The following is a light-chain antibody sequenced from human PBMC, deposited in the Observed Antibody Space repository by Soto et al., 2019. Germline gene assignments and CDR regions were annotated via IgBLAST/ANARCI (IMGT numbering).Light chain of an antibody. V-gene: IGLV2-11*01. J-gene: IGLJ1*01. CDR1: SSDVGGYNY. CDR3: CSHAGSYTFYV. CDR2: DVS. Sequence: QSALTQPRSVSASPGQSVTISCTGTSSDVGGYNYVSWYQQYPGKAPKLMIYDVSKRPSGVPDRFSGSKSGNMASLTISGLQAEDEADYYCCSHAGSYTFYVFGTGTKLTVL.